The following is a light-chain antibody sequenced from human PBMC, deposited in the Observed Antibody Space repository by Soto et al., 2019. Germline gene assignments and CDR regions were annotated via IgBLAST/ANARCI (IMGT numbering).Light chain of an antibody. CDR1: QSIGDS. CDR2: DVS. V-gene: IGKV1-5*01. Sequence: DIHMTQSPSTLSTSEGDRVTITCRASQSIGDSLAWYQQKPGKAPYLLISDVSSLERGVPSRFSGSGSGTEFTLTISSMQPDDFATYYCQQYETFSGTFGPGAKVDI. J-gene: IGKJ1*01. CDR3: QQYETFSGT.